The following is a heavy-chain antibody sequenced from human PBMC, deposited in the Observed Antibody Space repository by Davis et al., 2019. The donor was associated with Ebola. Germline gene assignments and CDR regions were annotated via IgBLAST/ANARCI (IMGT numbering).Heavy chain of an antibody. CDR2: VYTSGGT. D-gene: IGHD3-10*01. V-gene: IGHV4-38-2*02. Sequence: GSLRLSCTVSGYSISSGYYWGWIRQPPGKGLEWIGSVYTSGGTFYNSSLRSRLTIPVDTSNNQFSLKLSSVTAADTALYYCARDLRGHSGAFDIWGQGTMVTVSS. CDR3: ARDLRGHSGAFDI. J-gene: IGHJ3*02. CDR1: GYSISSGYY.